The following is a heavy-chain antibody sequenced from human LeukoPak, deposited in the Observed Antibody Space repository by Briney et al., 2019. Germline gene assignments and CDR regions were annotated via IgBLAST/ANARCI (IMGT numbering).Heavy chain of an antibody. CDR2: ISSSSGYI. Sequence: GGSLRLSCAASGFTFSSYSMNWVRQAPGKGLEWVSSISSSSGYIYYADSVKGRFTISRDNAKNSLYLQMNSLRAEDTAVYYCATSGPYDILTGYTYYFDYWGQGTLVTVSS. CDR3: ATSGPYDILTGYTYYFDY. V-gene: IGHV3-21*01. D-gene: IGHD3-9*01. CDR1: GFTFSSYS. J-gene: IGHJ4*02.